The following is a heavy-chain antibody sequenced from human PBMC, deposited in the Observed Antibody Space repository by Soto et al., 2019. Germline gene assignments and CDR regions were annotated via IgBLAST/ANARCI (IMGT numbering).Heavy chain of an antibody. J-gene: IGHJ6*02. CDR1: GCSISSSNV. CDR2: IYHSGST. V-gene: IGHV4-4*02. Sequence: SDTLSLTCAVSGCSISSSNVLIWVRQPPGKGLEWIGEIYHSGSTNYNPSLESRVTISVDKSKNQFSLKLSSVTAADTAVYYCARDWGYSYGFSGGYVMEGGAQGTTVTLS. D-gene: IGHD5-18*01. CDR3: ARDWGYSYGFSGGYVMEG.